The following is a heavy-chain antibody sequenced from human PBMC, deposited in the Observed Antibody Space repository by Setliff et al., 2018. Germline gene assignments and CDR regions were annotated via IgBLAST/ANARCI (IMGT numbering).Heavy chain of an antibody. V-gene: IGHV4-59*01. J-gene: IGHJ4*02. CDR2: IYHNGNT. Sequence: SETLSLTCTVSRGSIYSYFWSWIRQPPGKGLEWLGYIYHNGNTNYNPSLTSRVTMSVDPSKSQFSLKLRSVTAADTAVYYCARGSDYYDTSGYLYYFDYWGQGTLVTVSS. CDR3: ARGSDYYDTSGYLYYFDY. CDR1: RGSIYSYF. D-gene: IGHD3-22*01.